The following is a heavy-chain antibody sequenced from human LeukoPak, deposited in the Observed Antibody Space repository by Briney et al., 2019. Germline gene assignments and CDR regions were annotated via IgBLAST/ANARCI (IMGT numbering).Heavy chain of an antibody. CDR1: GFTFEKYV. CDR2: IYGSGVSI. CDR3: AKDLGWELPAEAY. D-gene: IGHD1-26*01. V-gene: IGHV3-23*01. J-gene: IGHJ4*02. Sequence: GGSLRLSCVASGFTFEKYVMNWVRQAPGKGLEWLATIYGSGVSISYADSVKGRFTISRDNSNNTLYLQMNSLRAEDTAMYFCAKDLGWELPAEAYWGQGVLITVSS.